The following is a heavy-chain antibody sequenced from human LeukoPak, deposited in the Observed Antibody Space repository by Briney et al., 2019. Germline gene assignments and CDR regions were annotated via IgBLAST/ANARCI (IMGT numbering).Heavy chain of an antibody. Sequence: PGGSLRLSCAASGLTASHNVNNAMSWVRHAPGKGLEWVSGITTSGSTYYADSVKGRFTIYRENSNNTLYLHMDSLRAEDTAVYYCAKVPVWNYYYGLDVWGQGTTVTVSS. J-gene: IGHJ6*02. CDR3: AKVPVWNYYYGLDV. D-gene: IGHD2-21*01. CDR2: ITTSGST. CDR1: GLTASHNVNNA. V-gene: IGHV3-23*01.